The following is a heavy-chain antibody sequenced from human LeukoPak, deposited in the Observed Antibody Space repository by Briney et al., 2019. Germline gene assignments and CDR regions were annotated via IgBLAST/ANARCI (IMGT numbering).Heavy chain of an antibody. Sequence: GGSLRLSCAASGFTVSNNYMSWARQAPGKGREWVSGISSSGSGGNTYYADSVKGRFTISRDSSKNTLFLHMNTLRAEDTAIYYCAKDRTVGASYWYFDLWGRGTLVTVSS. V-gene: IGHV3-23*01. J-gene: IGHJ2*01. CDR3: AKDRTVGASYWYFDL. CDR2: ISSSGSGGNT. CDR1: GFTVSNNY. D-gene: IGHD1-26*01.